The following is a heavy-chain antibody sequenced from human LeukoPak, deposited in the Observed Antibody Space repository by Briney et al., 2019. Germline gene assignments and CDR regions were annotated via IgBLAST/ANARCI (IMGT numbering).Heavy chain of an antibody. CDR1: GGSINNYY. CDR3: ARGRYCSADICSGGDAFDI. CDR2: IYTRGST. Sequence: KPSETLSLTCTVSGGSINNYYWSWIRQPAGKGLEWIGRIYTRGSTNYNPSLKSRVTMSVDTSKNQFSLKLSSVTAADTAVYYCARGRYCSADICSGGDAFDIWGQGTMASVSS. D-gene: IGHD2-15*01. V-gene: IGHV4-4*07. J-gene: IGHJ3*02.